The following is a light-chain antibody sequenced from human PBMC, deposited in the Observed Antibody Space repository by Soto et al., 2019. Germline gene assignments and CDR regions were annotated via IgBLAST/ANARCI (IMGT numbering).Light chain of an antibody. CDR3: QQYNSWT. CDR1: QDISNY. V-gene: IGKV1-5*03. J-gene: IGKJ1*01. Sequence: DIQMTQSPSSLSASVGDRVTITCQASQDISNYLNWYQQKPGKAPKLLIYKASNLESGVPSRFTGSGSGTEFTLTISSLQPDDFATYYCQQYNSWTFGQGTKV. CDR2: KAS.